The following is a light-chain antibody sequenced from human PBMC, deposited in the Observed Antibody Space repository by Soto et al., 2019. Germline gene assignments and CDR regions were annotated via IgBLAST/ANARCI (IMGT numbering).Light chain of an antibody. J-gene: IGKJ1*01. Sequence: EIVMTQSPATLSVSPWERATLSCRASQSVSSNLAWYRQKPGQAPRLLIYGASTRATGIPARFSGSGSGTEFTLTISSLQSEDFAVYYCQQYNNWPPWTFGQGTKVDIK. V-gene: IGKV3-15*01. CDR2: GAS. CDR3: QQYNNWPPWT. CDR1: QSVSSN.